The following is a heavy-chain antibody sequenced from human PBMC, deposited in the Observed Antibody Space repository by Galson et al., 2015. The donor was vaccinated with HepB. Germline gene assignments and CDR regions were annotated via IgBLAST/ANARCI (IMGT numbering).Heavy chain of an antibody. D-gene: IGHD3-10*01. V-gene: IGHV3-15*01. CDR2: IKSKADGGTT. Sequence: SLRLSCAASGFTFSNAWMSWVRQAPGKGLEWVGRIKSKADGGTTDYAAPVKGRFTISRDDSKNTLYLQMNSLKTEDTAVYYGTTDSGPGAFDIWGQGTMVTVSS. J-gene: IGHJ3*02. CDR1: GFTFSNAW. CDR3: TTDSGPGAFDI.